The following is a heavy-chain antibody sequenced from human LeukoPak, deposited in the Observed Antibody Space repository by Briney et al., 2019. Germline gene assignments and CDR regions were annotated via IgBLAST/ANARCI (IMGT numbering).Heavy chain of an antibody. V-gene: IGHV4-61*02. Sequence: SETLSLTCTVSGASVSSGGYFWSWLRQPAGKGLEWIGRMYASGTTDYNPSLWSRVAISLDTSQNQFSLKLSSVTAEGTAVYYCARDVDLVVVPAATNWFDPWGQGILVTVSS. J-gene: IGHJ5*02. CDR2: MYASGTT. CDR1: GASVSSGGYF. CDR3: ARDVDLVVVPAATNWFDP. D-gene: IGHD2-2*03.